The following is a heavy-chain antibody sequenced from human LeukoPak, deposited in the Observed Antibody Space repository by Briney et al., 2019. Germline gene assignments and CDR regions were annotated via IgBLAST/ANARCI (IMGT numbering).Heavy chain of an antibody. CDR3: AHLRGYYDILTGYLNWFDP. D-gene: IGHD3-9*01. V-gene: IGHV2-5*02. CDR2: IYWADDK. CDR1: GFSLSTRGVG. J-gene: IGHJ5*02. Sequence: ESGPTLVKPTQTLTLTCTFSGFSLSTRGVGVGWIRQPPGKALEWLALIYWADDKRYSPSLTSRLTITKEPSKNQVVLTMTNMDHVDTATYYCAHLRGYYDILTGYLNWFDPWGQGTLVTVSS.